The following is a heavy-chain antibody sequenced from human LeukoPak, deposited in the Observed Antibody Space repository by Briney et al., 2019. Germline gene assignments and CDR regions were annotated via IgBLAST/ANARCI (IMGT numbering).Heavy chain of an antibody. CDR2: IDTRGNT. CDR3: ARGGYGAGSYSTHFNY. D-gene: IGHD3-10*01. J-gene: IGHJ4*02. V-gene: IGHV4-4*07. CDR1: GDSVSTYY. Sequence: PSENLSLTCTVSGDSVSTYYLSWIRQPAGQGLEWIGHIDTRGNTDYNPSLKSRVTMSVDTSKNQFSLKLSSVTAADTAVYYCARGGYGAGSYSTHFNYWGQGTLVTVSS.